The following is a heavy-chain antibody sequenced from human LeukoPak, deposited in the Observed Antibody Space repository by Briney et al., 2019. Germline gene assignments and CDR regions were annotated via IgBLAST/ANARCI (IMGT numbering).Heavy chain of an antibody. CDR2: IYTSGST. Sequence: SQTLSLTCTVSGGSISSGSYYWSWIRQPAGKGLEWIGRIYTSGSTNYNPSLKSRVTISVDTSKNQFSVQLNSVAAADTAVYYCASILYGSNGFDYWGQGTLVTVSS. D-gene: IGHD4/OR15-4a*01. CDR3: ASILYGSNGFDY. J-gene: IGHJ4*02. V-gene: IGHV4-61*02. CDR1: GGSISSGSYY.